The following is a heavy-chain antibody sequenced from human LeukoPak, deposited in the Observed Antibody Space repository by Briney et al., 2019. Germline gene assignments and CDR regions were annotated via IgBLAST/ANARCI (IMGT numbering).Heavy chain of an antibody. Sequence: SVKVSCKASGGTSTSYAISGVRQAPGHGLEWMRRIIPILGIANYAQQIHGRVTITADQPINTACMELSSLRSEDTDVYYCARDRVSFRELYCYGMDVWGQGTTVTVSS. CDR3: ARDRVSFRELYCYGMDV. CDR1: GGTSTSYA. V-gene: IGHV1-69*04. CDR2: IIPILGIA. D-gene: IGHD1-26*01. J-gene: IGHJ6*02.